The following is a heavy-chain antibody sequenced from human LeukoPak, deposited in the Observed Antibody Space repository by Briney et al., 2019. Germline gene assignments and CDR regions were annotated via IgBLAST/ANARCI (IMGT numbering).Heavy chain of an antibody. Sequence: PGGSLRLSCAASGFTFSSYAMHWVRQAPGKGLEWVAVISYDGSNKYYADSAKGRFTISRDNSKNTLYLQMNSLRAEDTAVYYCARSLDDILTGYYYYWGQGTLVTVSS. J-gene: IGHJ4*02. CDR3: ARSLDDILTGYYYY. V-gene: IGHV3-30-3*01. CDR1: GFTFSSYA. D-gene: IGHD3-9*01. CDR2: ISYDGSNK.